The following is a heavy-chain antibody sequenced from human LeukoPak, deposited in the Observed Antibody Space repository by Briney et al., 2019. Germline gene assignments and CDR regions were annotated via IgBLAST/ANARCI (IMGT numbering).Heavy chain of an antibody. CDR1: GGSISSSSYY. V-gene: IGHV4-30-4*08. J-gene: IGHJ4*02. D-gene: IGHD5-18*01. Sequence: SETLSLTCTVSGGSISSSSYYWGWIRQPPGKGLEWIGYIYYSGSTYYNPSLKSRVTISVDTSKNQFSLKLSSVTAADTAVYYCARDTYSYGSRWGQGTLVTVSS. CDR2: IYYSGST. CDR3: ARDTYSYGSR.